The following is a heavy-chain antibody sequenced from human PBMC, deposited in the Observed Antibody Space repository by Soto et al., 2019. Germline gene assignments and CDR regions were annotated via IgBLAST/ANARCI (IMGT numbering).Heavy chain of an antibody. CDR1: GGSISSYY. V-gene: IGHV4-59*01. CDR2: IYYSGST. D-gene: IGHD6-6*01. J-gene: IGHJ4*02. Sequence: SETRSLTGPVSGGSISSYYWSWIRQPPGKGLEWIGYIYYSGSTNYNPPLKSRVTISVDTSKNQFSLKLSSVTAADTAVYYCASVAYSSSPPDYWGQGTLVTVSS. CDR3: ASVAYSSSPPDY.